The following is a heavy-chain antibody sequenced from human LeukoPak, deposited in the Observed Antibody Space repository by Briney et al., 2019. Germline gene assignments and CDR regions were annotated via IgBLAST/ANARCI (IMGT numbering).Heavy chain of an antibody. V-gene: IGHV3-7*01. J-gene: IGHJ6*02. Sequence: GGSLGLSCVGSGFTFSRYWLNWVRQAPGKGLEWVANMNQDGSEIYNLDSVKGRFTISRDNAKNSVYLQMNGLKAEDTAVYYCASPRFGLAYYYGMDVWGQGTTVTVSS. CDR3: ASPRFGLAYYYGMDV. CDR1: GFTFSRYW. D-gene: IGHD3-16*01. CDR2: MNQDGSEI.